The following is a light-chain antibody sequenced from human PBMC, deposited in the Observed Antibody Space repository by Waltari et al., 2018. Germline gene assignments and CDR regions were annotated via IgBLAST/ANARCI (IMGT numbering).Light chain of an antibody. CDR2: KNN. V-gene: IGLV1-47*01. CDR3: AAWDDSLSGRV. CDR1: NSNIGSHN. Sequence: QSVLTQPPSASGTPGQGVIISCSGSNSNIGSHNLYWYQHLPGTAPKLLIYKNNQRPSGVPERFSGSKSDTSSSLAISGLRSEDEADYYCAAWDDSLSGRVFGGGTKLTVL. J-gene: IGLJ3*02.